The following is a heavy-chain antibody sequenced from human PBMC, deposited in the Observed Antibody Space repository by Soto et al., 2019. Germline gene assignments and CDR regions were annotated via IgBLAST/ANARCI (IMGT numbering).Heavy chain of an antibody. CDR2: ISISSSYI. V-gene: IGHV3-21*01. CDR1: GFTFRIYS. CDR3: ARERGVVPAAIYYYYGMDV. D-gene: IGHD2-2*02. J-gene: IGHJ6*02. Sequence: GGSLRLSFAASGFTFRIYSMNWVRQAPGKGLEWVSSISISSSYIYYADSVKGRFTISRDNAKNSLYLQMNSLRAEDTAVYYCARERGVVPAAIYYYYGMDVWGQGTTVTVSS.